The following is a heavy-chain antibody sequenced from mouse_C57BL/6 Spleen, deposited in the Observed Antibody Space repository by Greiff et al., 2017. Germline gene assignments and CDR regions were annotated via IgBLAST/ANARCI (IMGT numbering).Heavy chain of an antibody. D-gene: IGHD2-12*01. CDR2: IYPGDGDT. V-gene: IGHV1-80*01. CDR3: ARNSNDGRWLAY. Sequence: QVQLQQSGAELVKPGASVKISCKASGYAFSSYWMNWVKQRPGKGLELICQIYPGDGDTNYNGKFKGKATLTADKSSSTAYMQLSSLTSDDSAVYFCARNSNDGRWLAYWGQGTLVTVSA. CDR1: GYAFSSYW. J-gene: IGHJ3*01.